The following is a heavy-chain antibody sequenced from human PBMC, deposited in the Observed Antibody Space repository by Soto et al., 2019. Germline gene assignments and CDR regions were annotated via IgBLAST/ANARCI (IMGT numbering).Heavy chain of an antibody. V-gene: IGHV1-2*02. J-gene: IGHJ4*02. CDR1: GYTFTGYY. D-gene: IGHD2-8*02. CDR2: INPNSGGT. Sequence: ASVKVSCKASGYTFTGYYMHWGRQAPGQGVEWMGWINPNSGGTNYAQKFQGRVTMTRDTSISTAYMELSRLRSDDTAVYYCARQRAVLDPFDYWGQGTLVTVS. CDR3: ARQRAVLDPFDY.